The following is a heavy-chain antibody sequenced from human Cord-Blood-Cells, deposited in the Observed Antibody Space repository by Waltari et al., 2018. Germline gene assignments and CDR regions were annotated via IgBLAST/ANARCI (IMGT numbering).Heavy chain of an antibody. D-gene: IGHD3-3*01. J-gene: IGHJ6*03. CDR2: INPNSGGT. Sequence: QVQLVQSGAEVKKPGASVKVSCKASGYTFTGYYMHWVRQAPGQGLEWMGWINPNSGGTNYAQKFQGRFTMTRDTSISTAYMELSRLRSDDTAVYYCARDFPYFGAYYYMDVWGKGTTVTVSS. CDR1: GYTFTGYY. CDR3: ARDFPYFGAYYYMDV. V-gene: IGHV1-2*02.